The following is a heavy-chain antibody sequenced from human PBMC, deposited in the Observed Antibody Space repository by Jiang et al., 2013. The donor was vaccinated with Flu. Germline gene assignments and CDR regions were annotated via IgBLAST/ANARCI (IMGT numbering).Heavy chain of an antibody. V-gene: IGHV3-23*04. D-gene: IGHD1-26*01. CDR3: AKDLVGAGYFDY. Sequence: VQLVESGGGLVQPGGSLRLSCAASGFTFSSYAMSWVRQAPGKGLEWVSAISGSVGNTYYADSVKGRFTISRDNSKNTLYLQMNSLRADDTAVYYCAKDLVGAGYFDYWGQGTLVTVSS. CDR2: ISGSVGNT. J-gene: IGHJ4*02. CDR1: GFTFSSYA.